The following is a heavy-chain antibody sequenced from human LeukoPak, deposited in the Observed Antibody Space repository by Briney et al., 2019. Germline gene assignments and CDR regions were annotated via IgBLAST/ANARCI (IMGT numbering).Heavy chain of an antibody. J-gene: IGHJ4*02. D-gene: IGHD1-26*01. CDR3: ATPTGIVGARDV. Sequence: GGSLRLSCAASGFTFSNYSMNWVRQAPGKGLEWVSSISSSSSYIYYADSVKGRFTISRDNAKNSLYLQMNSLRAEDTAVYYCATPTGIVGARDVWGQGTLVTVSS. CDR2: ISSSSSYI. CDR1: GFTFSNYS. V-gene: IGHV3-21*01.